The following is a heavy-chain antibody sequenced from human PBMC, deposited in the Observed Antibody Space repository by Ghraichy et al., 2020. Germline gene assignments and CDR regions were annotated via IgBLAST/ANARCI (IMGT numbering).Heavy chain of an antibody. V-gene: IGHV3-21*01. CDR1: GFTFSSYT. Sequence: GESLNISCAASGFTFSSYTMTLVRQAPGKGLEWVSSISSSGTYVYYGDSVKGRFTISRDNAKQSLFLQMNTLRAEDTAVYYCARGGSGSYPRDDAFDNWGQGTMVTVSP. CDR2: ISSSGTYV. J-gene: IGHJ3*02. D-gene: IGHD3-10*01. CDR3: ARGGSGSYPRDDAFDN.